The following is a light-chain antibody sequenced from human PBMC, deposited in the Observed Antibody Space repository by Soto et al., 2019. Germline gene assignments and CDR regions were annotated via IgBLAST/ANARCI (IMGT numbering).Light chain of an antibody. V-gene: IGKV1-39*01. CDR1: QEINSY. J-gene: IGKJ4*01. CDR2: AAS. CDR3: QHSLITPFT. Sequence: DIQLTQFPSSLSASVGDRITITCRASQEINSYVNWYVQKPGKAPDLLIYAASSLQSWVPSRFSGSGSGTDFILTIRSLQPEESATYYCQHSLITPFTFGSGTKVEIK.